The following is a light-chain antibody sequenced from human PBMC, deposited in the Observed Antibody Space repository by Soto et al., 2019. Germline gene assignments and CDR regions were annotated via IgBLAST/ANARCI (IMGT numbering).Light chain of an antibody. V-gene: IGLV1-44*01. CDR3: EACDGSLNVFL. Sequence: QSVLTQPPSASGTPGQRVTISCSGSSSNIGTNTVNWYQHLPGSAPKLLIYSNNQRPSGVPDRFSGSKSGTSASLAISGLQPDDEADYYCEACDGSLNVFLFGGGTKLTVL. J-gene: IGLJ2*01. CDR2: SNN. CDR1: SSNIGTNT.